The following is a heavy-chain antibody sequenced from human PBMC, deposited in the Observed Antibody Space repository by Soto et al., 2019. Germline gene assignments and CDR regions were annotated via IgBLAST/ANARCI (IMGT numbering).Heavy chain of an antibody. CDR1: GGSVSSDY. CDR2: IHYRGST. J-gene: IGHJ4*02. Sequence: PSETLSLTCSVSGGSVSSDYWSWIRQPPGKGLEWIGYIHYRGSTDYSPSLKGRATISLGRSKNHFSLELHSVTAADTAVYYCARSIGASPFEYWGQGTLVTVSS. D-gene: IGHD2-15*01. CDR3: ARSIGASPFEY. V-gene: IGHV4-59*02.